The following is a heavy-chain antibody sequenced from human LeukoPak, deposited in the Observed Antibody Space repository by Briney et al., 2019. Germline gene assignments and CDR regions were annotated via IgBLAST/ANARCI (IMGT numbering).Heavy chain of an antibody. CDR3: ARGSRTRGYDFWSGSSPYYMDV. J-gene: IGHJ6*03. D-gene: IGHD3-3*01. CDR2: MNPNSGNT. V-gene: IGHV1-8*01. Sequence: EASVKVSCKASGYTFTSYDINWVRQATGQGLEWMGWMNPNSGNTGYAQKFQGRVTMTRNTSISTAYMELSSLRSEDTAVYYCARGSRTRGYDFWSGSSPYYMDVWGKGTTVTVSS. CDR1: GYTFTSYD.